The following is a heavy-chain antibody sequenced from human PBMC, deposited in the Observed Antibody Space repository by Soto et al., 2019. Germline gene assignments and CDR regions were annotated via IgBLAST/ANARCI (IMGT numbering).Heavy chain of an antibody. J-gene: IGHJ5*02. D-gene: IGHD2-15*01. V-gene: IGHV3-23*01. CDR2: ISGSGGST. CDR1: GFTFSSYA. CDR3: AKARLILTHNWFDP. Sequence: GGSLRLSCAASGFTFSSYAMSWVRQAPGKGLEWVSAISGSGGSTYYADSVKGRFTISRDNSKNTLYLQMNSLRAEDTAAYYCAKARLILTHNWFDPWGQGTLVTVSS.